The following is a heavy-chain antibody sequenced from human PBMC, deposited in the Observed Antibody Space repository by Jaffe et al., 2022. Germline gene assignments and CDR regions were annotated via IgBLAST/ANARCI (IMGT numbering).Heavy chain of an antibody. D-gene: IGHD5-12*01. Sequence: EVQLVQSGAEVKKPGESLKISCKGSGYSFTSYWIGWVRQMPGKGLEWMGIIYPGDSDTRYSPSFQGQVTISADKSISTAYLQWSSLKASDTAMYYCVRLRGYSGYAGDYFDYWGQGTLVTVSS. CDR3: VRLRGYSGYAGDYFDY. CDR1: GYSFTSYW. J-gene: IGHJ4*02. V-gene: IGHV5-51*03. CDR2: IYPGDSDT.